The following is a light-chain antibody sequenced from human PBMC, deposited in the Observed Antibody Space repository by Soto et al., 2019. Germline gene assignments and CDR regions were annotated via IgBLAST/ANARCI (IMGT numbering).Light chain of an antibody. CDR1: RTDVGGYNF. Sequence: QSALTQPASVSGSPGQSITISCTGTRTDVGGYNFVSWYQQHPGKAPKLIIYEVSNRPSGVSNRFYGSKSDNTASLTISGLQAEDEADYYCCSYVSSKTYVFGSGTKV. V-gene: IGLV2-14*01. CDR2: EVS. J-gene: IGLJ1*01. CDR3: CSYVSSKTYV.